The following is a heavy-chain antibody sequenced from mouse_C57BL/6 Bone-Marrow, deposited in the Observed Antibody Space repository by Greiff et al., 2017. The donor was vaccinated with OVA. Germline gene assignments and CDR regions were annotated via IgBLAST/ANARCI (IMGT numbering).Heavy chain of an antibody. CDR2: IYPGDGDT. Sequence: VQLQQSGAELVKPGASVKISCKASGYAFSSYWMNWVKQRPGKGLEWIGQIYPGDGDTNYNGKFKGKATLTADQSSSTAYMQLNSLTSEDSAVYYCAGLTTVVATDAMDYWGQGTSVTVSS. CDR3: AGLTTVVATDAMDY. D-gene: IGHD1-1*01. J-gene: IGHJ4*01. CDR1: GYAFSSYW. V-gene: IGHV1-80*01.